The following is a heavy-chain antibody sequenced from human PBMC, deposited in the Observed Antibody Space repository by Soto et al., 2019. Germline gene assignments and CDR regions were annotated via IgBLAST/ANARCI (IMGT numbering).Heavy chain of an antibody. V-gene: IGHV1-18*01. CDR3: ARDRDIILELPLFYY. CDR1: GYTFTSYG. J-gene: IGHJ4*02. Sequence: QVQLVQSGAEVKKPGASVKVSCKASGYTFTSYGISWVRQAPGQGLEWMGWISAYNGNTNYAQKLQGRVTMTTDTSTSTAYMELRSLRSDDTDVYYCARDRDIILELPLFYYWGQGTLVTVSS. D-gene: IGHD1-7*01. CDR2: ISAYNGNT.